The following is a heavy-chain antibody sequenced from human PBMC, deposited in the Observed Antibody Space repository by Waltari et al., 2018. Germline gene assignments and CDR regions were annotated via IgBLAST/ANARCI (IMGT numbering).Heavy chain of an antibody. V-gene: IGHV3-30*01. CDR1: GFPFSRYA. CDR2: ISYDGSNK. Sequence: QVQLVESGGGVVQPGRSLRLSCAASGFPFSRYAMHWVRQAPGKGLEWVAVISYDGSNKYYADSVKGRFTISRDNSKNTLYLQMNSLRAEDTAVYYCAKAENFDYWGQGTLVTVSS. D-gene: IGHD6-19*01. CDR3: AKAENFDY. J-gene: IGHJ4*02.